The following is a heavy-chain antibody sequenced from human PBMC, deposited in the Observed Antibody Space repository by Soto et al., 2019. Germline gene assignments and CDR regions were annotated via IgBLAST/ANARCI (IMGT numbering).Heavy chain of an antibody. D-gene: IGHD3-9*01. CDR1: GFTFSSYI. CDR3: AKDSRDNDILSATLEYYGMDV. Sequence: PGGSLRLSCADSGFTFSSYIMSWVRQGPGTGVEWVSAISGSGGSTYYVDSVKGRFTISRDNFKNTLYLQMNSLRAEDTAVYYSAKDSRDNDILSATLEYYGMDVWGQGTTVTVSS. V-gene: IGHV3-23*01. CDR2: ISGSGGST. J-gene: IGHJ6*02.